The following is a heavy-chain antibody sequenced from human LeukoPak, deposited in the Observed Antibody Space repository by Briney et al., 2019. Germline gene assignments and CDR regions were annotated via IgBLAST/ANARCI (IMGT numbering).Heavy chain of an antibody. Sequence: PSETLSLTCTVSGGSISSYYWSWIRQPPGKGLEWIGDIYYSGSTNHNPSLKSRVTISVDTSKNQFSLKLSSVTAADTAVYYCARHDYYGSGSSYFDYWGQGTLVTVSS. V-gene: IGHV4-59*08. CDR3: ARHDYYGSGSSYFDY. D-gene: IGHD3-10*01. J-gene: IGHJ4*02. CDR1: GGSISSYY. CDR2: IYYSGST.